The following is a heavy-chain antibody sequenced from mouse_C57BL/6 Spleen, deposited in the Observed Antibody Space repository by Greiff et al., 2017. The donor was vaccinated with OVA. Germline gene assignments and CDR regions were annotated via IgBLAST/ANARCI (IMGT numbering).Heavy chain of an antibody. CDR1: GFTFSDYY. CDR2: ISDGGGST. V-gene: IGHV5-12*01. Sequence: EVKLVESGGGLVQPGGSLKLSCAASGFTFSDYYMYWVRQPPETKLEWVAYISDGGGSTYYADTVKGRFTISRDNAKNTLYLQMSRLKSEDTAMYYCTRQDNYVMDYWGQGTSVTVSS. D-gene: IGHD3-3*01. CDR3: TRQDNYVMDY. J-gene: IGHJ4*01.